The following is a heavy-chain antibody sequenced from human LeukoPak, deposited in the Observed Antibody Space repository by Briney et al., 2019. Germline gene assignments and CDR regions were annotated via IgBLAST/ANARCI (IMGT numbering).Heavy chain of an antibody. V-gene: IGHV4-39*01. D-gene: IGHD2-2*01. CDR2: IYYSGTT. J-gene: IGHJ2*01. Sequence: PSETLSLTCSVFGGSTSSNVYYWGWIRQPPGKDLEWIGSIYYSGTTYYNPSLKSRVTISIDTSKNQFSLKLSSVTAADTAVYYCVRSGGYCSTITCHVDYFGLWGRGTLVTVSS. CDR1: GGSTSSNVYY. CDR3: VRSGGYCSTITCHVDYFGL.